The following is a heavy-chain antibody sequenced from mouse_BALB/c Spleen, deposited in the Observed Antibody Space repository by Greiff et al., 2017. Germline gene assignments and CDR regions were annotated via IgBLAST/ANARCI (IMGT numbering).Heavy chain of an antibody. V-gene: IGHV1-9*01. CDR1: GYTFSSYW. J-gene: IGHJ4*01. CDR3: ARDDDGDAMDY. CDR2: ILPGSGST. D-gene: IGHD2-3*01. Sequence: QVQLKQSGAELMKPGASVKISCKATGYTFSSYWIEWVKQRPGHGLEWIGEILPGSGSTNYNEKFKGKATFTADTSSNTAYMQLSSLTSEDSAVYYRARDDDGDAMDYWGQGTSVTVSS.